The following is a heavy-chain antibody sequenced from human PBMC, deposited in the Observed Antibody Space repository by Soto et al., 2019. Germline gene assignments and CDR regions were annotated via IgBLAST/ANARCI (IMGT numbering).Heavy chain of an antibody. CDR2: IKSKTDGGTT. J-gene: IGHJ6*02. Sequence: RRLSCAASGFTFSNAWMSWVRQAPGKGLEWVGRIKSKTDGGTTDYAAPVKGRFTISRDDSKNTLYLQMNSLKTEDTAVYYCTTGRITMIVVASYYYYGMDVWGQGTTVTVSS. V-gene: IGHV3-15*01. CDR1: GFTFSNAW. D-gene: IGHD3-22*01. CDR3: TTGRITMIVVASYYYYGMDV.